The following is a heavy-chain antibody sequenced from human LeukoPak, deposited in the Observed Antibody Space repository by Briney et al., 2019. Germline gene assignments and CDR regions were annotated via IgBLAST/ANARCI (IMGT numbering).Heavy chain of an antibody. CDR1: GGSISSYY. V-gene: IGHV4-4*07. D-gene: IGHD3-9*01. J-gene: IGHJ3*02. CDR2: IYTSGST. Sequence: SETLSLTCTVSGGSISSYYWSWLRQPAGKGLEWIWRIYTSGSTNYNPSLKSRVTISVDTSKNQFSLKLSCVTAAYTAVYYCARDPGPRAANDYDILTGYSPFAFDIWGQGTMVTVSS. CDR3: ARDPGPRAANDYDILTGYSPFAFDI.